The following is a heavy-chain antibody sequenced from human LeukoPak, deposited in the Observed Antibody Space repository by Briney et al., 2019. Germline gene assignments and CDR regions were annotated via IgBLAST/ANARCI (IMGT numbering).Heavy chain of an antibody. CDR1: GFIVSNNH. D-gene: IGHD3-10*01. Sequence: GGSLRLSCAASGFIVSNNHINWIRQAPGKGLEWVSIIYSGDTTYYSDSVKGRFILSSDNSKNMLYLQMNSLRVEDTAVYYCARERPGTRVLDYWGQGTVVTVSS. J-gene: IGHJ4*02. CDR2: IYSGDTT. V-gene: IGHV3-66*01. CDR3: ARERPGTRVLDY.